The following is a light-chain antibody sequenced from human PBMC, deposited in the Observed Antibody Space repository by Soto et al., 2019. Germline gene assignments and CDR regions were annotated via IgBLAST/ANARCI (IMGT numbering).Light chain of an antibody. CDR2: AAS. J-gene: IGKJ1*01. CDR1: QGISNY. Sequence: DIQMTQSPSSLSASVGDRVTITCRASQGISNYLAWYQQKPGKVPKLLIYAASTLQSGVPSRFSGSGSGTALTLTISSLQPEDVATYYCHKYNSAPWTCGQGTKVEIK. V-gene: IGKV1-27*01. CDR3: HKYNSAPWT.